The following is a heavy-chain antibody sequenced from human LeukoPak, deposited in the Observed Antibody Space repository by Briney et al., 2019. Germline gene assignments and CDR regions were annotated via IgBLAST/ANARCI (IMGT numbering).Heavy chain of an antibody. D-gene: IGHD2-15*01. CDR1: GFIFSSYA. Sequence: GGSLRLSCATSGFIFSSYAMSWARQAPGRGLEWVSSISGSGGNIYYADSVKGRFTISRDNSKNTLYLQMNSLRAEDTAVYYCAKARGEQNGGSNYWGQGTQVIVSS. V-gene: IGHV3-23*01. J-gene: IGHJ4*02. CDR2: ISGSGGNI. CDR3: AKARGEQNGGSNY.